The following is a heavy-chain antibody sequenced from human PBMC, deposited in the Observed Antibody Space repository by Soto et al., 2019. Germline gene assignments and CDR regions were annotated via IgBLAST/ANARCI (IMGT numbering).Heavy chain of an antibody. CDR2: INQSGSG. Sequence: QVQLQQWGAGLLKPSETLSLTCAVYGGSFSDDYWSWIRQPPGKGLEWIGEINQSGSGNYNPSLKSRVTISLDRTKTQFSLRLSSVTAADTAVYYCARVLGARIAASNWFDPWGQGTLVTVSS. D-gene: IGHD6-13*01. J-gene: IGHJ5*02. CDR3: ARVLGARIAASNWFDP. CDR1: GGSFSDDY. V-gene: IGHV4-34*01.